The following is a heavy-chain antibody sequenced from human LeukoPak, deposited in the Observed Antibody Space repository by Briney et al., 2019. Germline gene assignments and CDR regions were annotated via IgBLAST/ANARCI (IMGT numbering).Heavy chain of an antibody. CDR2: INHSGST. J-gene: IGHJ5*02. CDR1: GGSFSGYY. D-gene: IGHD2-15*01. CDR3: ARGHCSGGSCYLGFDP. V-gene: IGHV4-34*01. Sequence: SETLSLTCAVYGGSFSGYYWSWIRQPPGKGLEWIGEINHSGSTNYNPSLKSRVTISVDTSKNQFSLKLSSVTAADTAVYYCARGHCSGGSCYLGFDPWGQGTLVTVSS.